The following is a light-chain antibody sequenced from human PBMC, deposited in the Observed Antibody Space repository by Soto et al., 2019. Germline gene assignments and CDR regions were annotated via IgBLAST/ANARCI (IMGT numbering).Light chain of an antibody. CDR1: QSISNF. V-gene: IGKV1-39*01. CDR3: QQSSTTPLT. Sequence: DIQMTQSPSSLSASVGDRVTITCRASQSISNFLNWYQQKPGKAPKLLIYAASSLHSGVPSRFSGSGSGTDFTLTITGLQPEDFGTYYCQQSSTTPLTFGPGTKV. CDR2: AAS. J-gene: IGKJ3*01.